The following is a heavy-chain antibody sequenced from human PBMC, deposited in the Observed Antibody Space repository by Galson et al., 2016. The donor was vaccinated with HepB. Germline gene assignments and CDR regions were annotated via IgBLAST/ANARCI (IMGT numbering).Heavy chain of an antibody. V-gene: IGHV3-64*02. CDR2: ISGNGDKT. CDR1: GFTFSNYG. J-gene: IGHJ4*01. CDR3: VRQASGYSSGWFYFDS. Sequence: SLRLSCAASGFTFSNYGMLWVRQAPGKGLEWISSISGNGDKTDYADSVRDRFTISRDNFKNILYLQMGSTRTEDTAVYFCVRQASGYSSGWFYFDSWGHGTLVTVSS. D-gene: IGHD6-19*01.